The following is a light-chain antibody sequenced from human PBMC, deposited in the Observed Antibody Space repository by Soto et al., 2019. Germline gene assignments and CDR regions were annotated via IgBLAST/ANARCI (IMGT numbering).Light chain of an antibody. CDR3: QQLNTYPA. CDR1: QGIGSY. CDR2: GAS. V-gene: IGKV1-9*01. Sequence: DLPLTQSPSFLSASVGDRVTITCRASQGIGSYLGWYQQAPGKAPKLLIYGASTLQSGVPSRFSGSGSGKEFTLTISSLQPEDVATYFCQQLNTYPAFGGGTKVEI. J-gene: IGKJ4*01.